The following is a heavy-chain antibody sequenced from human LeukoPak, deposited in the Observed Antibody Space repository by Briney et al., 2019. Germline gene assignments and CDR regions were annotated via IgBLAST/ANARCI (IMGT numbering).Heavy chain of an antibody. Sequence: GESLKISCKGSGYSFTGYWIGWVRQMPGKGLEWMGIIYPGDSDTRYSPSFQGQVTISADKSISTAYLQWSSLKASDTAMYYCAQRGSSSSDAFDIWGQGTMVTVSS. D-gene: IGHD6-13*01. V-gene: IGHV5-51*01. CDR2: IYPGDSDT. J-gene: IGHJ3*02. CDR1: GYSFTGYW. CDR3: AQRGSSSSDAFDI.